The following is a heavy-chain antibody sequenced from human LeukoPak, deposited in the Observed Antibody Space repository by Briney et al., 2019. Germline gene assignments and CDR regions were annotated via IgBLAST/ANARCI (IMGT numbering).Heavy chain of an antibody. J-gene: IGHJ1*01. V-gene: IGHV3-7*01. CDR3: ATYSILNAREFRY. Sequence: GGSLRLSCAASGFSFSAYNMNWVRQAPGKGLEWVANVQHIGGETYYVDSVKGRFTISRDNAKNSVYLQMNSLGADDTAVYYCATYSILNAREFRYWGQGTLVTVTS. CDR1: GFSFSAYN. D-gene: IGHD4-11*01. CDR2: VQHIGGET.